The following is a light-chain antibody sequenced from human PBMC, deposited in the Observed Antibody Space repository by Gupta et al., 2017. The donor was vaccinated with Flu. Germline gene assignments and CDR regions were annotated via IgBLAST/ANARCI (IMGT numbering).Light chain of an antibody. CDR1: QNIQRY. Sequence: IQVTQFPSTLSASVGDRVTINCRASQNIQRYLNWYQQRPGKAPKLLIYAASSLHTGVSSRFSGSGSGTNFTLTVTDLQYDDFATYFCQQTDMTPPETFGQGTKVEI. J-gene: IGKJ2*01. V-gene: IGKV1-39*01. CDR3: QQTDMTPPET. CDR2: AAS.